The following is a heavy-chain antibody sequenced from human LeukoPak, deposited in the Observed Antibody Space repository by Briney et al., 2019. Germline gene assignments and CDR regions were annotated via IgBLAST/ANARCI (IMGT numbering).Heavy chain of an antibody. D-gene: IGHD5-24*01. CDR2: IRYDGSNK. CDR3: ARDRRMATMQNWFDP. J-gene: IGHJ5*02. CDR1: GFTFSSYG. Sequence: GGSLRLSCAASGFTFSSYGMHWVRQAPGKGLEWVAFIRYDGSNKYYADSVKGRFTISRDNAKNSLYLQMNSLRAEDTAVYYCARDRRMATMQNWFDPWGQGTLVTVSS. V-gene: IGHV3-30*02.